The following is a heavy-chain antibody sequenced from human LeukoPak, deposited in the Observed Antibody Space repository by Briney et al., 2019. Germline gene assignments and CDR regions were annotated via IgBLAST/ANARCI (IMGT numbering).Heavy chain of an antibody. D-gene: IGHD2-15*01. CDR1: GFTFDDYA. J-gene: IGHJ4*02. V-gene: IGHV3-11*01. CDR2: ISSGGSNI. CDR3: ARDMCSGGSCHDY. Sequence: PGGSLRLSCAASGFTFDDYAMPWVRQAPGKGLEWVSYISSGGSNIYYADSVKGRFTISRDNAKNSLYLQMNSLRAEDTAVYYCARDMCSGGSCHDYWGQGTLVTVSS.